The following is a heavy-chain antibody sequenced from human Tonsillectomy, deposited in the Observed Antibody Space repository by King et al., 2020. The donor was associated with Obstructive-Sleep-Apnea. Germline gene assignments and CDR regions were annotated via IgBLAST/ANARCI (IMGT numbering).Heavy chain of an antibody. CDR1: GGSISSSGYS. Sequence: LQLQESGSGLVKPSQTLSLTCAVSGGSISSSGYSWSWIRQPPGKGLEWIGYISHSGSTYYNPSLKSRVTISVDRSKNQFSLNLSSVTAADTAVYYCAREGFCSSTSGVDYWGQGTLVTVSS. V-gene: IGHV4-30-2*01. D-gene: IGHD2-2*01. CDR2: ISHSGST. CDR3: AREGFCSSTSGVDY. J-gene: IGHJ4*02.